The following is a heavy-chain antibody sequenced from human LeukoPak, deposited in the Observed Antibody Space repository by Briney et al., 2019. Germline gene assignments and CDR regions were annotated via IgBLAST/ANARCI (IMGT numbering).Heavy chain of an antibody. J-gene: IGHJ4*02. V-gene: IGHV1-18*04. Sequence: ASVTVSCKASGYTFPSYGISWVRQAPGQGLEWMGWISAYNGNKNYAQKLQGRVTMTTDTSTRTAYMELRSLRSDDTAVYYCARDAVVRTQYCGAGSHPFDYWGQGTLVTVSS. CDR3: ARDAVVRTQYCGAGSHPFDY. CDR1: GYTFPSYG. D-gene: IGHD3-10*01. CDR2: ISAYNGNK.